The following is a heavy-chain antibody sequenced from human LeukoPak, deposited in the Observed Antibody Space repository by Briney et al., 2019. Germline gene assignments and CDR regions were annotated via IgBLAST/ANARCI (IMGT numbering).Heavy chain of an antibody. CDR3: ATYYYDSLY. CDR1: GFTLGDYS. J-gene: IGHJ4*02. D-gene: IGHD3-22*01. Sequence: GGSLRLSCAACGFTLGDYSMNWVRQAPGKGLEWVSYISSSGGAIDNADSVKGRFTISRDNAKNSLYLQMNSLRAEDTAVYYCATYYYDSLYWGQGTLVTVSS. V-gene: IGHV3-48*01. CDR2: ISSSGGAI.